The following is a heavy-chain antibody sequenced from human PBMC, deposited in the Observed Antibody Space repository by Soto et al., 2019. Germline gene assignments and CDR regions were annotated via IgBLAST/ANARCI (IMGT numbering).Heavy chain of an antibody. J-gene: IGHJ5*02. CDR2: IYYSGST. D-gene: IGHD2-15*01. V-gene: IGHV4-59*01. CDR3: ARDVVVVVAATEVNWIDA. Sequence: SETLSLTCTVSGGSISSYYWSWIRQPPGKGLEWIGDIYYSGSTNYNPSLKSRVTISVDTSKNQFSLKRSSVTAADTAVYYCARDVVVVVAATEVNWIDAWGQGTLVTVCS. CDR1: GGSISSYY.